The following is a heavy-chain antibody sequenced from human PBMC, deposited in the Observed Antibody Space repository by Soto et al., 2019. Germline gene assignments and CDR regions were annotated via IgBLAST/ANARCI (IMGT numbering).Heavy chain of an antibody. CDR1: GFTFSTYA. V-gene: IGHV3-30-3*01. J-gene: IGHJ4*02. CDR3: ASYRFSSVTEIDY. CDR2: ISDDGSNK. D-gene: IGHD2-21*02. Sequence: QVQLVESGGGVVQPGRSLRLSCSASGFTFSTYAMHWVRRAPGKGLEWVAVISDDGSNKSNTDSVKGRFTISRDNSKNTLYLQMHSLRPEDTALYMCASYRFSSVTEIDYWGQGTLVTVSS.